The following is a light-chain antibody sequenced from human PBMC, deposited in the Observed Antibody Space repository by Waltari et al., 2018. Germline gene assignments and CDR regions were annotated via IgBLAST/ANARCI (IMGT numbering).Light chain of an antibody. J-gene: IGLJ3*02. CDR1: SGSIASNY. V-gene: IGLV6-57*03. CDR2: EDY. Sequence: NFMLTQPHSVSESPGKTVTISCTRSSGSIASNYVQWFQQRPGSAPTNVIYEDYQRPSGVPDRFSGSIDSSSNSASLTISGLKTEDEADYYCQSYDGINWMFGGGTKLTVL. CDR3: QSYDGINWM.